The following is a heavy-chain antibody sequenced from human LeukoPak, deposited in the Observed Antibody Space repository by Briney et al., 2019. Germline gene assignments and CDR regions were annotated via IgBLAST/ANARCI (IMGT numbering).Heavy chain of an antibody. CDR3: ARGQVSSWYRMVDY. V-gene: IGHV4-4*07. CDR2: IHTSGST. CDR1: GGSISSYY. D-gene: IGHD6-13*01. J-gene: IGHJ4*02. Sequence: SETLSLTCTVSGGSISSYYWSWIRQPAGKGLEWIGRIHTSGSTNYNPSLKSRVTISVDTSKNQFSLKLSSVTAADTAVYYCARGQVSSWYRMVDYWGQGTLVTVSS.